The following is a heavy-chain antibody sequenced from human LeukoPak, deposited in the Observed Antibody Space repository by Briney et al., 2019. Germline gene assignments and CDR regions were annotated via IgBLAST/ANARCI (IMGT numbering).Heavy chain of an antibody. Sequence: SETLSLTCTVSGGSISRYYWSWIRQPPGKGLEWIGYIYYSGSTNYNPSLKSRVTISVDTSKNQFSLKLSSVTAADTAVYYCARGARGSYSYWGQGTLVTVSS. CDR3: ARGARGSYSY. V-gene: IGHV4-59*08. CDR1: GGSISRYY. CDR2: IYYSGST. D-gene: IGHD1-26*01. J-gene: IGHJ4*02.